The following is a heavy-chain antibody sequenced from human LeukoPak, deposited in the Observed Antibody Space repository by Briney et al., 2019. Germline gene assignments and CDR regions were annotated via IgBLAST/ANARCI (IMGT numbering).Heavy chain of an antibody. J-gene: IGHJ4*02. CDR2: INVDGTEK. CDR3: ARDPDEWELPPDY. CDR1: GFTFTSYW. Sequence: GGSLRLSCAASGFTFTSYWMTWVRQPPGKGLEWVAHINVDGTEKNYVHSVKGRFTISRDNAKKSLYLQMNSLRAEDTAVYYCARDPDEWELPPDYWGQGTLVSVSS. D-gene: IGHD1-26*01. V-gene: IGHV3-7*03.